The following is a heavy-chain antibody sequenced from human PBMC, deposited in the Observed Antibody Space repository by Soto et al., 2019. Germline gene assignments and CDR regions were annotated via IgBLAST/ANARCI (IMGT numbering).Heavy chain of an antibody. CDR2: ISDTGLSI. CDR1: GFTFGSYA. V-gene: IGHV3-23*01. J-gene: IGHJ4*02. Sequence: EVQLLESGGHLIQPGGSLRLACAASGFTFGSYAMHWVRQATGKGLEWVSVISDTGLSIYYADSVKRRFTISRDNSKNTIYVQTDSLRSDDRAMSYCARQVNYMGMVSGLEFRGQGALVTVS. D-gene: IGHD1-26*01. CDR3: ARQVNYMGMVSGLEF.